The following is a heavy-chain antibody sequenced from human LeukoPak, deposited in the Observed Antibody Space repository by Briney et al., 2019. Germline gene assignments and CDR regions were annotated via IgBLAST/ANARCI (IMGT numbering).Heavy chain of an antibody. CDR3: ARGGPAANYYYYYYYMDV. CDR2: INHSGST. J-gene: IGHJ6*03. V-gene: IGHV4-34*01. D-gene: IGHD2-2*01. Sequence: SETLPLTCAVYGGSFSGYYWSWIRQPPGKGLEWIGEINHSGSTNYNPSLKSRVTISVDTSKNQFSLKLSSVTAADTAVYYCARGGPAANYYYYYYYMDVWGKGTTVTVSS. CDR1: GGSFSGYY.